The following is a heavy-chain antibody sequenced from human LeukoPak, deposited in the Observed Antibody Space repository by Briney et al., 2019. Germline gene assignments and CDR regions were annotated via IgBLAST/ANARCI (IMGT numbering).Heavy chain of an antibody. Sequence: GRSLRLSCAASGFTFSSYGMHWVRQVPGKRLEWVAVISYDGSNKYYADSVKGRFTISRDNSKNTLYLQMNSLRAEDTAVYYCAKDRKYGDYGSWYYGMDVWGQGTTVTVSS. CDR1: GFTFSSYG. J-gene: IGHJ6*02. CDR2: ISYDGSNK. CDR3: AKDRKYGDYGSWYYGMDV. D-gene: IGHD4-17*01. V-gene: IGHV3-30*18.